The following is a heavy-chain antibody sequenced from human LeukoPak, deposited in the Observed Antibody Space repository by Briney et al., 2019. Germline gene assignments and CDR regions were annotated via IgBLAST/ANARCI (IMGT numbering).Heavy chain of an antibody. CDR3: AKAGIGVVGYFDY. J-gene: IGHJ4*02. V-gene: IGHV3-23*01. D-gene: IGHD6-19*01. Sequence: GGSLRLSCAASGFTFSNAWMRWVRQAPGKGLEWVSAIRGSGGGTYYADSVKGRFTISRDNSKNTLYLQMNSLRDEDTALYYCAKAGIGVVGYFDYWGQGTLVTVSS. CDR2: IRGSGGGT. CDR1: GFTFSNAW.